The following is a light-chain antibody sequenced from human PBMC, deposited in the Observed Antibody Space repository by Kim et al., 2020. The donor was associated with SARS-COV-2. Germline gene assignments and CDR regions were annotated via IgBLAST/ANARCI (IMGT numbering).Light chain of an antibody. CDR3: SSYTTSGTLV. CDR1: RRDIDDSKH. V-gene: IGLV2-14*03. Sequence: GQSITISCIGSRRDIDDSKHVCWYQQHPGKAPKLIIYDITNRPSGLSSRFSGSKSGNTASLTISGLQGEDEAVYYCSSYTTSGTLVFGGGTKVTVL. J-gene: IGLJ2*01. CDR2: DIT.